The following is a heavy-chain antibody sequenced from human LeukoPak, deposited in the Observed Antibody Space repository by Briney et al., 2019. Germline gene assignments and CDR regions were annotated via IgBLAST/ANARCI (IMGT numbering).Heavy chain of an antibody. J-gene: IGHJ6*02. CDR3: AKDPSRKISYYYYYGMGV. CDR1: GFTFDDYA. V-gene: IGHV3-43*02. Sequence: QPGGSLRLSCAASGFTFDDYAMHWVRQAPGRGLEWVSFISGNGGSRYYADSVKGRFTISRDNSKNSLYPQMTSLGTEDTALYYCAKDPSRKISYYYYYGMGVWGQGTTVTVSS. CDR2: ISGNGGSR.